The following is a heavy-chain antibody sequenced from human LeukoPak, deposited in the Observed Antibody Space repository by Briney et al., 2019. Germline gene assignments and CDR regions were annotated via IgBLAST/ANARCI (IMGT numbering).Heavy chain of an antibody. Sequence: SETLSLTCTVSGGSISSYYWSWIRQPPGKGLEWIGYIYYSGSTNYNPSLKSRVTISVDTSKNQFSLKLSSVTAADTAVYYCARVESHTAIGGPQFDYWGQGTLVTVSS. D-gene: IGHD5-18*01. J-gene: IGHJ4*02. CDR2: IYYSGST. V-gene: IGHV4-59*01. CDR1: GGSISSYY. CDR3: ARVESHTAIGGPQFDY.